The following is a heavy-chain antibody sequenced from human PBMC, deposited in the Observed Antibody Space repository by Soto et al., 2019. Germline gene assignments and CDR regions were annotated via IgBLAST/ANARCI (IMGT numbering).Heavy chain of an antibody. Sequence: GESLKSYCKGSGYSFTSYWIGWVRQMPGKGLEWMGIIYPGESDTRYSPSFQGQVTISAHKSISTAYPQWSSLKAWDTAMYYCARHLSPYYQFDDSGQVPMGTLSP. D-gene: IGHD3-10*01. V-gene: IGHV5-51*01. CDR2: IYPGESDT. CDR3: ARHLSPYYQFDD. CDR1: GYSFTSYW. J-gene: IGHJ4*02.